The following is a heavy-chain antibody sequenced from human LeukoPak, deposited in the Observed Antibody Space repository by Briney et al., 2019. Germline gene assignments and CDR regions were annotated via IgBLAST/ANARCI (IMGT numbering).Heavy chain of an antibody. CDR3: AREGSYYYDSAPYFDY. Sequence: GGSLRLYCAASGFTFSSYAMHWVRQAPGKGLEYVSAISSNGGSTYYANSVKGRFTISRDNSKNTLYLQMGSLRAEDMAVYYCAREGSYYYDSAPYFDYWGQGTLVTVSS. D-gene: IGHD3-22*01. CDR1: GFTFSSYA. J-gene: IGHJ4*02. V-gene: IGHV3-64*01. CDR2: ISSNGGST.